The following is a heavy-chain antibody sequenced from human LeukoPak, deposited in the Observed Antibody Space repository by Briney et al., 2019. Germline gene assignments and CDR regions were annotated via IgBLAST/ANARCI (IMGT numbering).Heavy chain of an antibody. Sequence: GASVKVSCKASGYTSTSYAMHWVRQAPGQRLEWMGWINAGNGNTKYSQKFQGRVTITRDTSASTAYMELSSLRSEDTAVYYCARDRGWPHYFDYWGQGTLVTVSS. V-gene: IGHV1-3*01. J-gene: IGHJ4*02. CDR2: INAGNGNT. CDR3: ARDRGWPHYFDY. D-gene: IGHD2-15*01. CDR1: GYTSTSYA.